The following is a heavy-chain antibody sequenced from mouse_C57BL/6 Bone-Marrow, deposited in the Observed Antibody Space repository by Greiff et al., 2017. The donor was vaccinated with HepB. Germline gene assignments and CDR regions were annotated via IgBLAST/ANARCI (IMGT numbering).Heavy chain of an antibody. D-gene: IGHD1-1*01. CDR2: IGPEDDET. CDR3: AREEGLLNPWYFDV. CDR1: GFNIKDYY. J-gene: IGHJ1*03. V-gene: IGHV14-2*01. Sequence: EVQLQQSGAELVKPGASVKLSCTASGFNIKDYYMHWVKQRPEQGLEWIGRIGPEDDETKYAQTFQGKATITADTSTNTAYLQISSLTSEDTAVYYCAREEGLLNPWYFDVWGTGTTVTVSS.